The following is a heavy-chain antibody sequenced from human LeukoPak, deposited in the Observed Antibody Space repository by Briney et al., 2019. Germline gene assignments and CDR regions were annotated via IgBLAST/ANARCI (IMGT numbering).Heavy chain of an antibody. D-gene: IGHD2-21*01. CDR3: ARGGIPDY. CDR2: FYTSGTP. V-gene: IGHV4-61*02. CDR1: GGSISRGSYF. Sequence: SETLSLTCTVSGGSISRGSYFWSWIHQPAGKGLEWIGRFYTSGTPNYNPSLKSRVTISVDTSRNQFSLKLSSVTAADTAVYYCARGGIPDYWGQGILVTVSS. J-gene: IGHJ4*02.